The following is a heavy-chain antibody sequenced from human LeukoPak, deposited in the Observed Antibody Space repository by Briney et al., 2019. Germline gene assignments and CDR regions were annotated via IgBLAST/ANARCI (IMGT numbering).Heavy chain of an antibody. CDR1: GGSFSGYY. V-gene: IGHV4-34*01. CDR2: INHSGST. Sequence: SETLSLTCAVYGGSFSGYYWSWIRQPPGKGLEWIGEINHSGSTNYNPSLKSRVTISVDTSKNQFSLKLSSVTAADTAVYYCARLSSGWPYYFGYWGQGTLVTVSS. J-gene: IGHJ4*02. D-gene: IGHD6-19*01. CDR3: ARLSSGWPYYFGY.